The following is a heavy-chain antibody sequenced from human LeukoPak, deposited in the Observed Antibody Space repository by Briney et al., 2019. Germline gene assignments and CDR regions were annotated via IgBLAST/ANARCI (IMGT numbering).Heavy chain of an antibody. V-gene: IGHV3-74*01. CDR2: INSDGSWT. Sequence: GGSLRLSCAASGNYWMHWVRQVPGKGLVWVSHINSDGSWTSYADSVKGRFTISRDNAKNSLYLQMNSLRAEDTAVYYCARGSVVYYYGMDVWGQGTTVTVSS. CDR1: GNYW. CDR3: ARGSVVYYYGMDV. J-gene: IGHJ6*02.